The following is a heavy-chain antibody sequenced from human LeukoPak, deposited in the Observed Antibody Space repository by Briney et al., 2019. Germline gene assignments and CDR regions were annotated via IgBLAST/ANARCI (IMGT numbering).Heavy chain of an antibody. Sequence: PGVSLRLSCAASGFSFSNYWMHWVRQAPGKGLVWVTRMNSDGSATYYADSVQGRFTISRDNAKNTLYLQMNSLRAEDTAMYFCAKGPNYFDSWGQGTLVTVSS. J-gene: IGHJ4*02. CDR2: MNSDGSAT. CDR3: AKGPNYFDS. CDR1: GFSFSNYW. V-gene: IGHV3-74*01.